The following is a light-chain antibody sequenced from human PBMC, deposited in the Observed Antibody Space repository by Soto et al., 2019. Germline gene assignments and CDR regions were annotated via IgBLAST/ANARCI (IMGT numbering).Light chain of an antibody. CDR2: DAD. V-gene: IGLV2-11*01. CDR3: CSYAGSFTWV. J-gene: IGLJ3*02. CDR1: TGDVGAYNF. Sequence: QSVLTQPRSVSGSPGQSVTISCTGTTGDVGAYNFVSWYQLYPGKAPKLMIYDADKRPSGVPDRFSASKSGNTASLTISGLQAEDEADYHCCSYAGSFTWVFGGGTQLTVL.